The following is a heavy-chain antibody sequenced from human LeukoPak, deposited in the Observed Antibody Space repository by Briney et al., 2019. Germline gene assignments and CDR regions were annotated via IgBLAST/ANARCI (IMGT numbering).Heavy chain of an antibody. CDR1: GFTFTNFE. CDR2: ISYCGSTT. V-gene: IGHV3-48*03. CDR3: ARAGPPAFDP. Sequence: GGSLRLSCAASGFTFTNFEMNWVRQAPGKGLEWVSYISYCGSTTSYADSVKGRFTISRDNAKNSLYLQMNDLRAEDTAVYYCARAGPPAFDPWGQGTLVTVSS. J-gene: IGHJ5*02.